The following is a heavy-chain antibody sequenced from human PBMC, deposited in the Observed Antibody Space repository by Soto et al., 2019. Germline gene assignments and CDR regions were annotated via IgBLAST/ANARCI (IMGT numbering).Heavy chain of an antibody. D-gene: IGHD6-13*01. V-gene: IGHV1-69*01. CDR2: IIPIFGTA. CDR1: GGTFSSYA. Sequence: QVQLVQSGAEVKKPGSSVKVSCKASGGTFSSYAISWVRQAPGQGLEWMGGIIPIFGTANYAQKFQGRVTITADESTSTTYMELSSLRSEDTAVYYCARGYSSSWSAPRGTFDPWGQGTLVTVSS. J-gene: IGHJ5*02. CDR3: ARGYSSSWSAPRGTFDP.